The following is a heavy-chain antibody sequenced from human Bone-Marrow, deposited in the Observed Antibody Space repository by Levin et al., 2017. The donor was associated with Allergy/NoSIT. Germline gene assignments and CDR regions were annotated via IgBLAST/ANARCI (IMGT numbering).Heavy chain of an antibody. CDR2: ITSTSSVI. J-gene: IGHJ2*01. V-gene: IGHV3-48*01. CDR1: GFSIDEYK. CDR3: ARAAYGSSWGYFDL. D-gene: IGHD6-13*01. Sequence: GGSLRLSCAASGFSIDEYKMNWVRQAPGKGLEWVSYITSTSSVIYYADSVKGRFTISRDNAKNSLYLEMNSLRAEDTAIYFCARAAYGSSWGYFDLWGRGTFISVSS.